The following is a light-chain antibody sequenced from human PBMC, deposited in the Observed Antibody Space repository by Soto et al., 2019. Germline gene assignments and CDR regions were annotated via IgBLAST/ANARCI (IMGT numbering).Light chain of an antibody. CDR1: QSISSW. J-gene: IGKJ4*01. V-gene: IGKV1-5*01. CDR2: GAS. Sequence: GDRVTITCRASQSISSWLAWYQQKPGKAPKLLIYGASSLESGVPSRFSGSGSGTEYTLTISSLEPEDFAVYYCQQRVNWLTFGGGTKVEIK. CDR3: QQRVNWLT.